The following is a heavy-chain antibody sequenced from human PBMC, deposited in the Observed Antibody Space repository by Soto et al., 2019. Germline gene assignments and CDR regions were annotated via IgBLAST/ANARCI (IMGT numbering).Heavy chain of an antibody. J-gene: IGHJ4*02. D-gene: IGHD1-26*01. CDR1: GGSINNYY. CDR2: IYYSGST. V-gene: IGHV4-59*01. Sequence: SETLSLTCTVSGGSINNYYWSWIRQPPGKGLEWIGYIYYSGSTNYNPSLKSRVTISVDTSKNQFSLKLSSVAAADTAVYYCARRYGGNFDYWGQGTLVTVSS. CDR3: ARRYGGNFDY.